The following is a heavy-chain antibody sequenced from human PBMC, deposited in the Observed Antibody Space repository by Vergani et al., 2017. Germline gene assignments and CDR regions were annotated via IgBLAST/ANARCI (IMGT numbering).Heavy chain of an antibody. CDR3: ARLYGRDSSGSKYFDY. D-gene: IGHD3-22*01. CDR2: IHPADSDT. Sequence: EVQLVQSGAEVKKPGESLKISCQISGYSFTNYWIGWVRQMPGKGLEWMGIIHPADSDTRHSPSFQGQVTISADKSISTAYLQRSSLRASDSAMYYCARLYGRDSSGSKYFDYWGQGTLVTVSS. V-gene: IGHV5-51*01. J-gene: IGHJ4*02. CDR1: GYSFTNYW.